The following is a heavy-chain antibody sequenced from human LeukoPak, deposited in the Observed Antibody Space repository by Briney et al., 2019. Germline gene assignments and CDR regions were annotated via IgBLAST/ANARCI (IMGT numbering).Heavy chain of an antibody. Sequence: PGGSLRLSCAASGFTFSRYVMSWVRQAPGKGLEWVSAISDSGGSTYYGDSVKGRFTISRDNSKNTLYLQMNSLRAEDTAVYYCAKDVRIDPGVRGHILEDYWGQGTLVTVSS. CDR1: GFTFSRYV. CDR2: ISDSGGST. J-gene: IGHJ4*02. V-gene: IGHV3-23*01. CDR3: AKDVRIDPGVRGHILEDY. D-gene: IGHD3-10*01.